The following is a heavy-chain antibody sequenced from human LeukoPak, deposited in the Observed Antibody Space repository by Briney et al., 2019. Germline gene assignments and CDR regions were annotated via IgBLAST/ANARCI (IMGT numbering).Heavy chain of an antibody. J-gene: IGHJ3*02. CDR2: IYSGGST. CDR1: GFTVSSNY. V-gene: IGHV3-53*01. CDR3: ATTSILAYCGGDCYPDAFDI. Sequence: PGGSLRLSCAASGFTVSSNYMSWVRQAPGKGLEWVSVIYSGGSTCYADSVKGRFTISRDNSKNTLYLQMNSLRAEDTAVYYCATTSILAYCGGDCYPDAFDIWGQGTMVTVSS. D-gene: IGHD2-21*02.